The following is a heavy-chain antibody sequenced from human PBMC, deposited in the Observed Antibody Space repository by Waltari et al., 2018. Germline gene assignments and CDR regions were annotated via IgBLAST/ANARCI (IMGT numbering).Heavy chain of an antibody. CDR3: VRLRQLAVATTDFDY. D-gene: IGHD2-15*01. CDR1: GYRFTSNW. V-gene: IGHV5-51*01. Sequence: EVQLVQSGAEVKTPGASLKISCEVSGYRFTSNWIGWVRQMPGKGLEWMGMIYPGDSDTRYSPSFQGQVTISVDKSISTAYLQWSSLKASDTAIYHCVRLRQLAVATTDFDYWGQGTLVTVSS. J-gene: IGHJ4*02. CDR2: IYPGDSDT.